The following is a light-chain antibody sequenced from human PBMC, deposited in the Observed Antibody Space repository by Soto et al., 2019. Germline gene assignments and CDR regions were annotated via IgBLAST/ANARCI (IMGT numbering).Light chain of an antibody. Sequence: QSALTQPPSVSGSPGQSVTISCTGTSSDVGSYTRVSWHQQPPGTAPKVMFYEVSHRPSGVPDRFSGSKSGNTASLTISGLQPEDEADYYGYSATSINTYVFGTGTKLTVL. CDR1: SSDVGSYTR. CDR3: YSATSINTYV. J-gene: IGLJ1*01. V-gene: IGLV2-18*02. CDR2: EVS.